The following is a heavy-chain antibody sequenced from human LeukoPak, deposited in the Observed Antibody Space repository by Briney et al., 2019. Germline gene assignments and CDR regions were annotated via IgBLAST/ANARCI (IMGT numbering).Heavy chain of an antibody. V-gene: IGHV3-7*01. CDR3: ARAPSLGDFWSGYYDFGGGGTYFDY. Sequence: PGGSLRLSCAASGFTFSSYWTSWVRQAPGKGLEWVANIKQDGSEKYYVDSVKGRFTISRDNAKNSLYLQMNSLRAEDTAVYYCARAPSLGDFWSGYYDFGGGGTYFDYWGQGTLVTVSS. CDR1: GFTFSSYW. D-gene: IGHD3-3*01. J-gene: IGHJ4*02. CDR2: IKQDGSEK.